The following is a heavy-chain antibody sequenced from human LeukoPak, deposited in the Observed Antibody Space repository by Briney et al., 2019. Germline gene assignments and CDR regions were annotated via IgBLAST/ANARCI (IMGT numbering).Heavy chain of an antibody. V-gene: IGHV4-59*01. CDR1: GGSISSYY. Sequence: SETLSLTCTVSGGSISSYYWSWIRQPPGKGLEWIGYIYYSGSTNYNPSLKSRVTISVDTSKNQFSLKLSSVTAADTAVYYCARVEGTYYYDSSGYFPTVYFDYWGQGTLVTVSS. CDR3: ARVEGTYYYDSSGYFPTVYFDY. D-gene: IGHD3-22*01. CDR2: IYYSGST. J-gene: IGHJ4*02.